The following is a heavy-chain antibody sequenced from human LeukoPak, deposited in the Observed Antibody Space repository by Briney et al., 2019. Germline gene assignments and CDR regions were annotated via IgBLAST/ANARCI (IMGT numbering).Heavy chain of an antibody. CDR1: GGSISNYF. CDR2: IYYSGST. J-gene: IGHJ4*02. V-gene: IGHV4-59*01. CDR3: ARLATRDYFDY. D-gene: IGHD6-6*01. Sequence: PSETLSLTCNVSGGSISNYFWSWIRQPPGKGLEWIGDIYYSGSTNDNPSLKSRVTISVDTSKNQFSLKLSSVTAADTAVYYCARLATRDYFDYWGQGTLVTVSS.